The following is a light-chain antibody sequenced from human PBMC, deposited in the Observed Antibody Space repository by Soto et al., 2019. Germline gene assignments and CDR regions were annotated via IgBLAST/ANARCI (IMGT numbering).Light chain of an antibody. Sequence: QSVLTQPASVSGSPGQSITISCTGTSSTVGGFNVVSWYQQHPGKAPKVIIYEGIKRPSGVSNRFSGSNSGSTASLTISGLQAEDEADYYCCPYVGATTYVFGTGTRSPS. CDR1: SSTVGGFNV. CDR2: EGI. CDR3: CPYVGATTYV. J-gene: IGLJ1*01. V-gene: IGLV2-23*01.